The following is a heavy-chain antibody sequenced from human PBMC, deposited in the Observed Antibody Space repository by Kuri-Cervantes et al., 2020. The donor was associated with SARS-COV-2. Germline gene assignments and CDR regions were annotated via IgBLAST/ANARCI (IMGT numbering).Heavy chain of an antibody. D-gene: IGHD1-26*01. J-gene: IGHJ4*02. CDR2: ISVWNRNT. V-gene: IGHV1-18*04. CDR1: GYTFITYG. Sequence: ASVKVSCKASGYTFITYGISWVRQAPGQGLEWLGWISVWNRNTDYVQKVQGRVTMTTDTSTSTAYMELRSLRSDDTAVYFCARGYYSHFDYWGQGTLVTVSS. CDR3: ARGYYSHFDY.